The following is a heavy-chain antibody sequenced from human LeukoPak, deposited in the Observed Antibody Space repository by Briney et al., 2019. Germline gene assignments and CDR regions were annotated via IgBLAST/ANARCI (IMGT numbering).Heavy chain of an antibody. Sequence: ASVKVSCKASGGTFSSYAISWVRQAPGQGLEWMGGIIPIFGTANYAQKFQGRVTITADESTSTAYMELSSLRSEDTAVYYCAREADGYNWPYYFDYWGQGTLVTVSS. CDR1: GGTFSSYA. J-gene: IGHJ4*02. V-gene: IGHV1-69*13. CDR3: AREADGYNWPYYFDY. CDR2: IIPIFGTA. D-gene: IGHD5-24*01.